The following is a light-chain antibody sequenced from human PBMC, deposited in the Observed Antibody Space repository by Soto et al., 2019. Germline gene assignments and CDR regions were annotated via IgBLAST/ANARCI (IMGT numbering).Light chain of an antibody. CDR3: RSSVGGPNWV. Sequence: QSALTKPASVSGSPGQSITISCTGTSSGVGSYDRVSWYQQHPGKAPPLMIYVVNKRPSGVSNRFSGSNSGNTASLTNSGLQGEGEADYHCRSSVGGPNWVFGGGTKLTLL. V-gene: IGLV2-23*02. J-gene: IGLJ3*02. CDR1: SSGVGSYDR. CDR2: VVN.